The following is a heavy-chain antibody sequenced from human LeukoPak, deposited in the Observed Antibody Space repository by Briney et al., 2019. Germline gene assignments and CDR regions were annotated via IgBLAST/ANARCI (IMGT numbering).Heavy chain of an antibody. CDR1: GIIFSDYY. Sequence: GGSLRLSCAASGIIFSDYYMSWIRQAPGKGLEWISYVSDSGSTKYYADSVKGRFTISRDNSKNTLYLQMNSLRAEDTAVYYCARDSTRPYYDILTGSRHNWFDPWGQGTLVTASS. J-gene: IGHJ5*02. CDR2: VSDSGSTK. V-gene: IGHV3-11*04. D-gene: IGHD3-9*01. CDR3: ARDSTRPYYDILTGSRHNWFDP.